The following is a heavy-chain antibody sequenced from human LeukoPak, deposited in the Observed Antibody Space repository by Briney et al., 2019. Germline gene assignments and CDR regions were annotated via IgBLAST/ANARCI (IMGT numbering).Heavy chain of an antibody. V-gene: IGHV1-8*01. CDR2: MNPNSGNT. D-gene: IGHD1-26*01. CDR1: GYTFTSYD. Sequence: ASVKVSCKASGYTFTSYDINWVRQATGQGLEWMGWMNPNSGNTGYAQKFQGGVTMTTDTSTSTAYMELRSLRSDDTAVYYCARTEVDYYGNFDYWGQGTLVTVSS. CDR3: ARTEVDYYGNFDY. J-gene: IGHJ4*02.